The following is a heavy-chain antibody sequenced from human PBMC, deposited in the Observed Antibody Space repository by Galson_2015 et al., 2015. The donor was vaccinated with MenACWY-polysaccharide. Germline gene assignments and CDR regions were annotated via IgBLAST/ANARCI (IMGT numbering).Heavy chain of an antibody. V-gene: IGHV4-31*03. Sequence: TLSLTCTVSGGSISSGGYYWSWIRQHPGKGLEWIGYIYYSGSTYYNPSLKSRVTISVDTSKNQFSLKLSSVTAADTAVYYCARGGSSGYFAEYNWFDPWGQGTLVTVSS. D-gene: IGHD3-22*01. J-gene: IGHJ5*02. CDR3: ARGGSSGYFAEYNWFDP. CDR2: IYYSGST. CDR1: GGSISSGGYY.